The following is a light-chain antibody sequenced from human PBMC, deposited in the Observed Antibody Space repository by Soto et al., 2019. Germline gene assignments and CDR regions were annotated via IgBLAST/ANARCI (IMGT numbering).Light chain of an antibody. J-gene: IGLJ1*01. CDR1: NSGVVNYEY. V-gene: IGLV2-23*01. CDR3: LSYGKV. CDR2: EGR. Sequence: QSALTQPPSASGSPGQSITISCTGINSGVVNYEYVSWYQQFPDKAPKLIIYEGRERPSGVSDRFSGSKSDNAASLTISALQTEDEAEYFCLSYGKVFGTGTKVTVL.